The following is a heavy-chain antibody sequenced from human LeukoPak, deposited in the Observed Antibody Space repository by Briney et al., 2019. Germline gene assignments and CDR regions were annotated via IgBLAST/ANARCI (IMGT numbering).Heavy chain of an antibody. V-gene: IGHV3-21*01. CDR1: GFXFSSYS. Sequence: PGGSLRLSCAASGFXFSSYSINWVRQAPGKGLEWVSSISSSSSYIYYADSVKGRFTISRDNAKNSLYLQMNSLRAEDTAVYYCARIAAAGFNWFDPWGQGTLVTVSS. CDR3: ARIAAAGFNWFDP. CDR2: ISSSSSYI. J-gene: IGHJ5*02. D-gene: IGHD6-13*01.